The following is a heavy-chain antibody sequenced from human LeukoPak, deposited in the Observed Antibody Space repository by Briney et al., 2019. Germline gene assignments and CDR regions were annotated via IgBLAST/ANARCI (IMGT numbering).Heavy chain of an antibody. V-gene: IGHV4-38-2*01. CDR1: GYSISSGYY. Sequence: SETLSLTCAVSGYSISSGYYWGWIRQPPGKGLEWIGSIHHSGSTYYNPSLKSRVTISVDTSKNQFSLKLSSVTAADTAVYYCARLVPAAILDYWGQGTLVTVSS. D-gene: IGHD2-2*02. CDR2: IHHSGST. CDR3: ARLVPAAILDY. J-gene: IGHJ4*02.